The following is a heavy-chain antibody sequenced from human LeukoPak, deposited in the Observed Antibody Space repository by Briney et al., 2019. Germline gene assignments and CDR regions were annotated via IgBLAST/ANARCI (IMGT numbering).Heavy chain of an antibody. V-gene: IGHV4-31*03. D-gene: IGHD3-10*01. CDR1: GGSISSGGYY. CDR2: IYYSGST. J-gene: IGHJ4*02. Sequence: PSETLSLTCTVSGGSISSGGYYWTWIRQHPGKGLEWIGYIYYSGSTYYNPSLKSRLTISIDTSKNQFSLKLSSVTAADTAVYYCARSTDMVRGDIGYWGQGTLVTVSS. CDR3: ARSTDMVRGDIGY.